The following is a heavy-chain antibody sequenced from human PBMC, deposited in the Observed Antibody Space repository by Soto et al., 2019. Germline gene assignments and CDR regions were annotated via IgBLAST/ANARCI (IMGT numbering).Heavy chain of an antibody. CDR2: ITYYGSNQ. D-gene: IGHD1-26*01. CDR1: GFSFSRFA. CDR3: ARLFGGYSGSHADEFDI. Sequence: QVQLVESGGDVVQPGRSLRLSCAGSGFSFSRFAIHWVRQAPGKGLEWVAVITYYGSNQYYADSVKGRFTVSRDNSRSTVYLQMNNLRSEDTAIYYCARLFGGYSGSHADEFDIWGQGTMVPVSS. J-gene: IGHJ3*02. V-gene: IGHV3-30-3*01.